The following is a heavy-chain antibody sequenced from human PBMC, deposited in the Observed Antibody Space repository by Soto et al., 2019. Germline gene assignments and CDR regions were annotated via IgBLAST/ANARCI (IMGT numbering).Heavy chain of an antibody. CDR2: ISGSGGTT. V-gene: IGHV3-23*01. CDR3: AKGDSNYESRQPQKV. J-gene: IGHJ6*02. CDR1: GFAFNHYA. D-gene: IGHD4-4*01. Sequence: EVQLLESGGNFSQPGGSLRLSCAACGFAFNHYAMSWIRQAPGKGLEWVSAISGSGGTTNYADSVKGRFTVSRDNSKNTVFLQMNDLRAEDTAVYYCAKGDSNYESRQPQKVWGQGTTVTVSS.